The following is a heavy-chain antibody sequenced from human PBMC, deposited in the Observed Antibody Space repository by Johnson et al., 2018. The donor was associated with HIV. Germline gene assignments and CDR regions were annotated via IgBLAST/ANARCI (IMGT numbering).Heavy chain of an antibody. D-gene: IGHD3-22*01. J-gene: IGHJ3*02. CDR2: INSDGSST. CDR1: GFTFSSYW. CDR3: ARDSYYDSRGYYSPPHDAFDI. V-gene: IGHV3-74*01. Sequence: MLLVESGGGLVQPGGSLRLSCAASGFTFSSYWMHWVRQAPGKGLVWVSRINSDGSSTSYADSVKGRFTISRDNAKNTLYLQINSLRAEDTAVYYCARDSYYDSRGYYSPPHDAFDIWGQGTMVTVSS.